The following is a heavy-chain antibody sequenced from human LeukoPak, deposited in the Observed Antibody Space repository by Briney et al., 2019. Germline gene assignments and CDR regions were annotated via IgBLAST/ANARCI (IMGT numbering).Heavy chain of an antibody. CDR1: GFTFSSYG. CDR3: AKDEGQQQLEYYFDY. V-gene: IGHV3-30*18. Sequence: GGSLRLSCAASGFTFSSYGMHWVRQAPGKGLEGVAVISYDGSNKYYADSVKGRFTISRDNSKNTLYLQMNSLRAEATAVYYCAKDEGQQQLEYYFDYWGQGTLVTVSS. D-gene: IGHD6-13*01. J-gene: IGHJ4*02. CDR2: ISYDGSNK.